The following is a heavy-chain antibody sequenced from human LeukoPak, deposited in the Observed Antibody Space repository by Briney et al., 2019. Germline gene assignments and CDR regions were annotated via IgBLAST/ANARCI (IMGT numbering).Heavy chain of an antibody. CDR3: AKGGIEKFGMVPDWFDP. CDR2: IGASGASP. Sequence: GGSLTLPCAAPGFTFNNFDMSWLRQARGRGLEWITCIGASGASPFCADSVKGRFTISRDISKNTLYLQMDSRRVEDTAIYYFAKGGIEKFGMVPDWFDPWGQGTLVTVSS. J-gene: IGHJ5*02. V-gene: IGHV3-23*01. D-gene: IGHD3-3*01. CDR1: GFTFNNFD.